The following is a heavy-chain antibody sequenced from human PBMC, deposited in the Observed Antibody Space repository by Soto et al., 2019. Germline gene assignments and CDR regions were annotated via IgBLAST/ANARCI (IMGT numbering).Heavy chain of an antibody. J-gene: IGHJ6*02. CDR3: ASQRYDILTGYYNYGMDV. D-gene: IGHD3-9*01. V-gene: IGHV4-59*08. CDR2: IYYTGST. Sequence: WTWIRQPPGKGLEWIGYIYYTGSTNYNPSLKSRVTISIDTSKNQFSLKLSSVTAADTAVYYCASQRYDILTGYYNYGMDVWGQGTTVTV.